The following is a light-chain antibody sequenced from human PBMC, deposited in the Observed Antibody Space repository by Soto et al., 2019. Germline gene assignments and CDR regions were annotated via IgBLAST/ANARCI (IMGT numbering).Light chain of an antibody. Sequence: DIVMTQSPLSLPVTPGEPASISCRSSQSLLYSNGYNYLDWYLQKPGQSPQLLIYLGSNRSSGVPDRFSGSGSGTDFTLKISRVEAEDVGVYYCMQALQKGTFGPGTKVDIK. CDR1: QSLLYSNGYNY. CDR2: LGS. J-gene: IGKJ3*01. CDR3: MQALQKGT. V-gene: IGKV2-28*01.